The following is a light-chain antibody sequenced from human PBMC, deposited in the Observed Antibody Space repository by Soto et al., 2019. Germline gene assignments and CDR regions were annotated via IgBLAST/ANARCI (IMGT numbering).Light chain of an antibody. CDR3: QQYGNSPQT. V-gene: IGKV3-20*01. CDR1: QTVSSSF. J-gene: IGKJ1*01. Sequence: EILLTQSPGTLSLSPGERASLPCRASQTVSSSFLAWYQQTPGQAPRLLIYAASSRATGIPDRFNGSGSGTDFTLTISRLEPEDFAVYYCQQYGNSPQTFGQGTKVDIK. CDR2: AAS.